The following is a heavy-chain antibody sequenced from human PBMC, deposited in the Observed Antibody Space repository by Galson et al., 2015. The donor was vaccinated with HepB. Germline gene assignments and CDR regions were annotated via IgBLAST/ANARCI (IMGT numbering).Heavy chain of an antibody. D-gene: IGHD6-19*01. CDR2: ISSSSSYI. J-gene: IGHJ4*02. CDR1: GFTFSSYS. Sequence: SLRLSCAASGFTFSSYSMNWVRQAPGKGLEWVSSISSSSSYIYYADSVKGRFTISRDNAKNSLYLQMNSLRAEDTAVYYCARDRVAGNFDYWGQGTLVTVSS. CDR3: ARDRVAGNFDY. V-gene: IGHV3-21*01.